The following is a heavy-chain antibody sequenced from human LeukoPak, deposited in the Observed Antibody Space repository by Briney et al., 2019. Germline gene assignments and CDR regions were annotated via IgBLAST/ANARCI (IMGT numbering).Heavy chain of an antibody. CDR1: GYTFTSYD. CDR3: ARSLPGGLPGTPPSGLDV. Sequence: GASVKVSCKASGYTFTSYDINWVRQATGQGLEWMGWMNTNAGDTGYAQKFQGRVTMTRNTFISTAYMELSSLRSEDTALYYCARSLPGGLPGTPPSGLDVWGKGTTVTVSS. D-gene: IGHD1-14*01. CDR2: MNTNAGDT. J-gene: IGHJ6*04. V-gene: IGHV1-8*01.